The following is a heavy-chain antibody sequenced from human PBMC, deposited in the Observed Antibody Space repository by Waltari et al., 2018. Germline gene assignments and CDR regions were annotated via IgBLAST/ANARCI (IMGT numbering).Heavy chain of an antibody. Sequence: EVQLVESGGGLVQPGGSLRLSCAASGFTVSTKYMSWVRQAPGKGLDWVAVIYAGGTTYYPDSVRGRFTISRDTSKNTVYLQMNSLRPEDTAVYYCAGHGYFGSGSHYFDSWGQGTLVTVSS. CDR2: IYAGGTT. V-gene: IGHV3-66*02. J-gene: IGHJ4*02. CDR1: GFTVSTKY. D-gene: IGHD3-10*01. CDR3: AGHGYFGSGSHYFDS.